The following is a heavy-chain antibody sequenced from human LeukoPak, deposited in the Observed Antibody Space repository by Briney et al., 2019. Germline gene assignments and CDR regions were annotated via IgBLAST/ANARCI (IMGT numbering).Heavy chain of an antibody. V-gene: IGHV4-61*01. D-gene: IGHD1-26*01. CDR3: TRGRSNYYGMDV. J-gene: IGHJ6*02. CDR1: GGSVSSGSYY. Sequence: SETLSLTCTVSGGSVSSGSYYWSWIRRPPGKGLEWIGYIYYNGNTNYSPSLKSRVTMSVDTSKNLFSLKVSSVTAADTAVYYCTRGRSNYYGMDVWGQGTTVTVSS. CDR2: IYYNGNT.